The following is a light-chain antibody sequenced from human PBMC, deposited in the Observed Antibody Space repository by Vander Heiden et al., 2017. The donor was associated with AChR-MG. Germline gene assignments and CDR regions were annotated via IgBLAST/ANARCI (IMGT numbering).Light chain of an antibody. CDR2: DAS. Sequence: EIVLTQSPATLSLPPGERATLSCRASQSVSSYLAWYQQKPSQAPRLLIYDASNRATGIPARFSGSGSGTDFTLTISSLEPEDFAVYYCQQRSNWPPVTFGQGTRLEIK. CDR1: QSVSSY. CDR3: QQRSNWPPVT. V-gene: IGKV3-11*01. J-gene: IGKJ5*01.